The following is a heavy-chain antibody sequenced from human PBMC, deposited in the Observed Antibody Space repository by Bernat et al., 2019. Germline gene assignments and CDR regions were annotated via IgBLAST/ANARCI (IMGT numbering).Heavy chain of an antibody. Sequence: EVQLVESGGGLVQPGGPLSLPFSAPGSTSSSIAITWFRQAPGKGLEYVSAISSNGGSTYYADSVKGRFTISRDNSKNTLYLQMSSLRAEDTAVYYCVRAPGIAPAWGQGTLVTVSS. CDR2: ISSNGGST. D-gene: IGHD6-13*01. V-gene: IGHV3-64D*06. CDR3: VRAPGIAPA. CDR1: GSTSSSIA. J-gene: IGHJ5*02.